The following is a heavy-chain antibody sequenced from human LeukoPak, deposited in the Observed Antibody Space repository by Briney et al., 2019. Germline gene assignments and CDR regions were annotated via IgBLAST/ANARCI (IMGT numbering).Heavy chain of an antibody. CDR3: ARVLRYDNSGPDSFDI. D-gene: IGHD3-22*01. J-gene: IGHJ3*02. CDR2: ISTRSTYI. Sequence: PGGSLRLSCAASGFTFSYYAMNWVRQAPGKGLEWVSSISTRSTYIYYADSLKGRFTISRDNAKNSLYLQMNSLRAEDTAVYYCARVLRYDNSGPDSFDIWGQGTMVTVSS. CDR1: GFTFSYYA. V-gene: IGHV3-21*01.